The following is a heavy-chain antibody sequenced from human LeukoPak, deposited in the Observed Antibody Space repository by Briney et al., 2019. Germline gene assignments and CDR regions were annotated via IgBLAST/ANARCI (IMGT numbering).Heavy chain of an antibody. CDR3: ATEGRGDSGSYLYHY. V-gene: IGHV1-24*01. D-gene: IGHD1-26*01. CDR1: GYTLTELS. Sequence: ASVKVSCKVSGYTLTELSMHWVRQAPGKGLEWMGGFDPEDGETIYAQKFQGRVTMTEDTSTDTAYMELSSLRPEDTAVYYCATEGRGDSGSYLYHYWGQGTLVTVSS. J-gene: IGHJ4*02. CDR2: FDPEDGET.